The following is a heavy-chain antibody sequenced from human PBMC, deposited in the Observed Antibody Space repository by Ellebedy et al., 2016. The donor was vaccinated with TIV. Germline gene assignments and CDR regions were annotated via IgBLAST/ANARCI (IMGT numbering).Heavy chain of an antibody. CDR1: GFTFSSYG. CDR3: AGAGGIVVVPAPMDV. Sequence: PGGSLRLSCAASGFTFSSYGMHWVRQAPGKGLEWVAVIWYDGSNKYYADSVKGRFTISRDNSKNTLYLQMNSLRAEDTAVYYCAGAGGIVVVPAPMDVWGQGTTVTVSS. D-gene: IGHD2-2*01. J-gene: IGHJ6*02. V-gene: IGHV3-33*01. CDR2: IWYDGSNK.